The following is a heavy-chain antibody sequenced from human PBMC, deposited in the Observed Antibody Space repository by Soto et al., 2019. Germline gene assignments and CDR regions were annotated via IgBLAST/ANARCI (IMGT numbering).Heavy chain of an antibody. D-gene: IGHD7-27*01. Sequence: ASLKVSCKACGYTFTNTAVNCVLHATGRGLEWMGWMNPSSGETGYTEKFQGRLAMTRDTSITTADMELTCLTTEDTAVYYCTGAGDSRAWISNWGQGTLVTVSS. J-gene: IGHJ4*02. CDR3: TGAGDSRAWISN. CDR1: GYTFTNTA. CDR2: MNPSSGET. V-gene: IGHV1-8*02.